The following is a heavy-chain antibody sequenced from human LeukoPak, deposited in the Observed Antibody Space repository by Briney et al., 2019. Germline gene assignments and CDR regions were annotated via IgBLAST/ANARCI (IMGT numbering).Heavy chain of an antibody. CDR1: GGTFSSYA. Sequence: SVKVSCKASGGTFSSYAISWVRQAPGQGLEWMGRIIPILGIANYAQKFQGRVTITADKSTSTAYMELSSLRSEDTAVYYCARDRGMTRYFDYWGQGTLVTVSS. D-gene: IGHD3-10*01. CDR2: IIPILGIA. J-gene: IGHJ4*02. CDR3: ARDRGMTRYFDY. V-gene: IGHV1-69*04.